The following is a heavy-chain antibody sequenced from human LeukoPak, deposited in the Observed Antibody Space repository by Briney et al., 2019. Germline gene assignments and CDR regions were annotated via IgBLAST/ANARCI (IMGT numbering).Heavy chain of an antibody. J-gene: IGHJ4*02. D-gene: IGHD3-22*01. Sequence: GASVKVSCKASGYTFTGYHMHWVRQAPGQGLEWMGRINPNSGDTNYAQKFQGRVTMTRDTSISTAYVELRSLRSDDTAVYYCARIYYDSSGYYNLDYWGQGTLVTVSS. CDR3: ARIYYDSSGYYNLDY. CDR1: GYTFTGYH. V-gene: IGHV1-2*06. CDR2: INPNSGDT.